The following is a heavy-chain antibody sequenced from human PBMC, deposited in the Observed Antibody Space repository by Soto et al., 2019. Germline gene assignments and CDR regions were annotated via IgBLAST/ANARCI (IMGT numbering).Heavy chain of an antibody. D-gene: IGHD3-3*01. CDR1: GGSISSGGYY. CDR3: ARMQDDFWPVWWFDP. V-gene: IGHV4-31*03. Sequence: SSETLSLTCTVSGGSISSGGYYWSWIRQHPGKGLEWIGYIYYSGSTYYNPSLKSRVTISVDTSKNQFSLKLSSVTAADTAVYYCARMQDDFWPVWWFDPWGQGTLVTVSS. CDR2: IYYSGST. J-gene: IGHJ5*02.